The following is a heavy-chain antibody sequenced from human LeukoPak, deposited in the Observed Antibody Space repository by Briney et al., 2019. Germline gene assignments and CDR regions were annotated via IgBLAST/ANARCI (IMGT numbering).Heavy chain of an antibody. V-gene: IGHV4-59*01. J-gene: IGHJ4*02. Sequence: SETLSLTCTVSGGPISSYYWSWIRQPPGKGLEWIGYNYYSGSTNYNPSLKSRVTISVDTSKNQFSLKLSSVTAADTAVYYCARAPRAYFDYWGQGTLVTVSS. CDR2: NYYSGST. CDR1: GGPISSYY. CDR3: ARAPRAYFDY.